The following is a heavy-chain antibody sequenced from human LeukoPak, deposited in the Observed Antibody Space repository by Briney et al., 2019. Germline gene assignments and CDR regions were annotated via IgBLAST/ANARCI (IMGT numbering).Heavy chain of an antibody. D-gene: IGHD3-22*01. CDR3: ARGRYYYDSSGYSRFDY. CDR1: GYTFTSYG. Sequence: ASVKASCKASGYTFTSYGISWVRQAPGQGLEWMGWISAYNGNTNYAQKLQGRVTMTTDTSTSTAYMELSSLRSEDTAVYYCARGRYYYDSSGYSRFDYWGQGTLVTVSS. CDR2: ISAYNGNT. J-gene: IGHJ4*02. V-gene: IGHV1-18*01.